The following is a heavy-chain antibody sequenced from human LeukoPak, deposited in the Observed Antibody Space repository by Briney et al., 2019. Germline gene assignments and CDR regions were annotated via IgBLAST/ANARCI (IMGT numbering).Heavy chain of an antibody. D-gene: IGHD3-22*01. CDR1: GYTFSNYG. J-gene: IGHJ3*02. V-gene: IGHV1-18*01. Sequence: ASVKVSCKASGYTFSNYGLSWVRQAPGQGLEWVGWISGYNGHTSYPQKFQGRVIMTTNTSASTAYMELRSLRSDDTAVYYCARGGFAYFDSSGYSGEALDIWGPGTTVTVSS. CDR2: ISGYNGHT. CDR3: ARGGFAYFDSSGYSGEALDI.